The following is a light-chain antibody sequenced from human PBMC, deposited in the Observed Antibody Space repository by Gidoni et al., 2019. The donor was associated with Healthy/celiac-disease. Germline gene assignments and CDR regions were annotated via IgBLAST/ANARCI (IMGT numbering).Light chain of an antibody. CDR1: QGISNY. Sequence: DIQLTQSPSSLSASVGDRVPITCRASQGISNYLAWYQQKPGKVPKLLIYAASTLQSGVPSRFSGSGSGTDFTLTISSLQPEDVATYYCQKYNNAPLVTFGPGTKVDIK. CDR2: AAS. V-gene: IGKV1-27*01. J-gene: IGKJ3*01. CDR3: QKYNNAPLVT.